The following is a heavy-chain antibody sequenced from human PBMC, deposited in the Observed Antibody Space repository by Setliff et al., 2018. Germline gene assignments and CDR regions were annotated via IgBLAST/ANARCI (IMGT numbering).Heavy chain of an antibody. D-gene: IGHD2-21*02. CDR3: ARNWVTAQHYYYGMDV. Sequence: GGSLRLSCAASGFTFNTFAMHWVRQAPGKGLEWVAVIWNDGSSKFYGDSVKGRFTISRDNSKNTLYLQMDSLRAEDTAVYYCARNWVTAQHYYYGMDVWGQGTTVTVSS. V-gene: IGHV3-33*01. CDR2: IWNDGSSK. J-gene: IGHJ6*02. CDR1: GFTFNTFA.